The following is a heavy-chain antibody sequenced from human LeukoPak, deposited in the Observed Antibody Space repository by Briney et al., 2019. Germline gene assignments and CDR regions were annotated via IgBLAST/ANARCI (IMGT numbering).Heavy chain of an antibody. J-gene: IGHJ4*01. Sequence: GGSLRLSCAASGFTFSSYAMSWVRQAPGKGLEWVSAISGSGGSTYYADSVKGRFTISRDNSKNTLYLQMNSLRAEDTGVYFCARDRGWQQFDYWGQGTLVTVSS. CDR2: ISGSGGST. D-gene: IGHD5-24*01. CDR3: ARDRGWQQFDY. V-gene: IGHV3-23*01. CDR1: GFTFSSYA.